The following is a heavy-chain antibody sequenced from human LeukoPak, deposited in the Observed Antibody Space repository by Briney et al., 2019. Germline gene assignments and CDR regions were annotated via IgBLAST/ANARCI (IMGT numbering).Heavy chain of an antibody. CDR3: ARVLIVVVPAAMQVYYYYYMDV. D-gene: IGHD2-2*01. Sequence: SETLSLTCALNGGSFSGYYWNWIREPPGKALEWMGEINHSGSTNYNPSLKSRVTISVDTSKNQFSLKLSSVTAADTAVYYCARVLIVVVPAAMQVYYYYYMDVWGKGTTVTISS. CDR2: INHSGST. CDR1: GGSFSGYY. J-gene: IGHJ6*03. V-gene: IGHV4-34*01.